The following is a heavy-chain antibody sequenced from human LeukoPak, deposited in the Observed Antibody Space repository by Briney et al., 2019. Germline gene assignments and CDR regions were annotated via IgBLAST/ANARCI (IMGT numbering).Heavy chain of an antibody. CDR3: AGSYPSSTSCYDY. D-gene: IGHD2-2*01. Sequence: SETLSLTCAVYGGSFSGYYWSWTRQPPGKGLEWIGEINHSGSTNYNPSLKSRVTISVGTSKNQFSLKLSSVTAADTAVYYCAGSYPSSTSCYDYWGQGTLVTVSS. J-gene: IGHJ4*02. V-gene: IGHV4-34*01. CDR1: GGSFSGYY. CDR2: INHSGST.